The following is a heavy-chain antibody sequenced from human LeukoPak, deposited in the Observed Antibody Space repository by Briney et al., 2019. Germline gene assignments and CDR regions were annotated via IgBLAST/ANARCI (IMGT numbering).Heavy chain of an antibody. CDR1: GFTFSSYA. V-gene: IGHV3-23*01. J-gene: IGHJ6*02. Sequence: GGSLRLSCAASGFTFSSYAMSWVRQAPGKGLEWVSAISGSGGSTYYADSVKGRFTISRDNSKNTLYLQMNSLRAEDTAVYYCANHLTNVLLWFGPRVYYGMDVWGQGTTVTVSS. CDR2: ISGSGGST. CDR3: ANHLTNVLLWFGPRVYYGMDV. D-gene: IGHD3-10*01.